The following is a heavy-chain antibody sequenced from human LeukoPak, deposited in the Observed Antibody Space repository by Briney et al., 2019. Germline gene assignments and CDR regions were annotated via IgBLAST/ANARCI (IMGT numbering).Heavy chain of an antibody. V-gene: IGHV3-9*01. CDR1: GFTFDDYA. J-gene: IGHJ4*02. CDR3: AKDIGIAAAEGAFDY. CDR2: ISWNSGSI. D-gene: IGHD6-13*01. Sequence: GGSLRLSCAASGFTFDDYAMHWVRQAPGKGLEWVSGISWNSGSIGYADSVKGRFTISRDNAKNSLYLQMNSLRAEDTALYYCAKDIGIAAAEGAFDYWGQGTLVTVSS.